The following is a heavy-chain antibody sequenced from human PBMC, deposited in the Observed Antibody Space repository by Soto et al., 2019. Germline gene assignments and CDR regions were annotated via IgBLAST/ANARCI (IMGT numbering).Heavy chain of an antibody. CDR1: GGTFSGYA. CDR3: ARDPRSITGTTSSEDFQH. V-gene: IGHV1-69*01. D-gene: IGHD1-20*01. Sequence: APLMQSGAEVKKPGSSVKVSCKASGGTFSGYAINWVRQAPGQGLEWMGGIIPLLGITDYGQKFQGRITIAADESTGTAYMDLRGLRSEDTAVYYCARDPRSITGTTSSEDFQHWGQGTLVSVSS. CDR2: IIPLLGIT. J-gene: IGHJ1*01.